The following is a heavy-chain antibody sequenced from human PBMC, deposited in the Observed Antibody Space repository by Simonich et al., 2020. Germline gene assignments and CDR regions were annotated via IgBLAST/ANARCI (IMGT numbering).Heavy chain of an antibody. J-gene: IGHJ4*02. CDR2: ISAYNGNT. D-gene: IGHD2-15*01. CDR3: ARASRGTWWYYYFDY. V-gene: IGHV1-18*01. CDR1: GYTFTSYG. Sequence: QVQLVQSGAEVKKPGASVKVSCKASGYTFTSYGISWVRQAPGQGLEWMGGISAYNGNTNYAQKLKGRVTMTTDTSTSTAYMELRSLRSDDTAVYYCARASRGTWWYYYFDYWGQGTLVTVSS.